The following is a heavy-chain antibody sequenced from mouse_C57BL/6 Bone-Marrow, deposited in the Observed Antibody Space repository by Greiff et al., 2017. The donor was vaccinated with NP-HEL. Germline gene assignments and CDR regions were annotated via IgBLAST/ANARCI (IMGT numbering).Heavy chain of an antibody. CDR2: LSRCCCYT. J-gene: IGHJ4*01. CDR3: ARHVTTVVEDAMDY. D-gene: IGHD1-1*01. V-gene: IGHV5-6*01. CDR1: GFTFSSYG. Sequence: EVQGVESGGDLVKPGGSLKLSCAASGFTFSSYGLSLVRQTPDKRLEWVATLSRCCCYTYYPDRVKGRFTISRDNAKNTLYLQMSRLKSEDTAMYYCARHVTTVVEDAMDYWGQGTSVTVSS.